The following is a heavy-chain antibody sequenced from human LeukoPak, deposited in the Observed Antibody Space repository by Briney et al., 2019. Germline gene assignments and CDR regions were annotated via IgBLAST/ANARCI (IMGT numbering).Heavy chain of an antibody. V-gene: IGHV1-2*02. CDR1: GYTFTDYY. CDR2: INLKSGGT. J-gene: IGHJ4*02. Sequence: ASVKVSCKVSGYTFTDYYMHWVRQAPGQGLEWMGWINLKSGGTRCAQKFQGRVAMTRDTSTSTAYMEVSRLRSDDTAIYYCARDYNGYDDYRKLYYWGQGTLVTVSS. D-gene: IGHD5-12*01. CDR3: ARDYNGYDDYRKLYY.